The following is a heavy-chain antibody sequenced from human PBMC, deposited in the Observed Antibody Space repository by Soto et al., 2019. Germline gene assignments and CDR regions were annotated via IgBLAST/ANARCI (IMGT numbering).Heavy chain of an antibody. D-gene: IGHD1-1*01. CDR1: PAAPPGYF. CDR2: IYATGST. J-gene: IGHJ5*02. CDR3: VRDGTKNLRDWSDP. Sequence: LSLTCNVSPAAPPGYFWSWIRQPPGKGLEWIGRIYATGSTDYNPSLKSRLTLSVDMSKKQFSLTLRSVTAADTAMYYCVRDGTKNLRDWSDPWGQGILVT. V-gene: IGHV4-4*07.